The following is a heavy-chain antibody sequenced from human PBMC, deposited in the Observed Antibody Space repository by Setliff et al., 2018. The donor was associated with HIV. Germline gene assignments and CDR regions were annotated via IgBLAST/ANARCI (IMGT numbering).Heavy chain of an antibody. V-gene: IGHV1-69-2*01. CDR1: GYTFPDYY. D-gene: IGHD3-16*01. CDR3: AWGTQRPIDS. J-gene: IGHJ4*02. CDR2: IDPDRGDT. Sequence: GASVKVSCKVSGYTFPDYYMQWVRQAPGKGLEWMGLIDPDRGDTVYAEKFQGRVTITADRSIDIAYMKSSSLTSEDTAMYFCAWGTQRPIDSWGQGTLVTVSS.